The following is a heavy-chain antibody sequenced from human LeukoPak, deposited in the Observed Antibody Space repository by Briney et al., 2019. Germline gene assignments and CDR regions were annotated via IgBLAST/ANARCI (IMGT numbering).Heavy chain of an antibody. J-gene: IGHJ6*03. CDR2: ISSSSGTI. V-gene: IGHV3-48*04. Sequence: GGSLRLSCVGSGFIFSSYSMNWVRQAPGKGLEWISYISSSSGTIYYADSVKGRFTISRDNAKNTLYLQMNSLRAEDTAVYYCARLMPGLSMDVWGKGTPVTVSS. D-gene: IGHD2-8*01. CDR1: GFIFSSYS. CDR3: ARLMPGLSMDV.